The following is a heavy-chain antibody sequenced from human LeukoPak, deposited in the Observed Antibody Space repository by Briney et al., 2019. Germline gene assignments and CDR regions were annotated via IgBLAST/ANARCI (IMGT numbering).Heavy chain of an antibody. J-gene: IGHJ4*02. Sequence: GGSLRLSSAASGFTFSSYAMSRVGQGPGKGLEWVSAISGSGGSTYYADSVKGRFTISRDNSKNTLYLQMNSLRAEDTAVYYCALRRSGYFDYWGQGTLVTVSS. CDR3: ALRRSGYFDY. CDR1: GFTFSSYA. CDR2: ISGSGGST. V-gene: IGHV3-23*01. D-gene: IGHD6-19*01.